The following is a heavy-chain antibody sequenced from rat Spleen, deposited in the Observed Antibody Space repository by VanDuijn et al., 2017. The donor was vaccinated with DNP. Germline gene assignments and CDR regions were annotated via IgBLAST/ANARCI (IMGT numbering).Heavy chain of an antibody. CDR2: ISPDGDRT. CDR1: GFTFSNYD. D-gene: IGHD1-12*02. J-gene: IGHJ2*01. Sequence: EVQLVESGENLVQPGRSLKLSCEASGFTFSNYDMAWVRQAPTKGLEWVALISPDGDRTYYRDSVKGRFTVSRNNAESTLHLQMDSLGSEDTATYYCAGVISNGRLDYWGQGVMVTVSS. V-gene: IGHV5S23*01. CDR3: AGVISNGRLDY.